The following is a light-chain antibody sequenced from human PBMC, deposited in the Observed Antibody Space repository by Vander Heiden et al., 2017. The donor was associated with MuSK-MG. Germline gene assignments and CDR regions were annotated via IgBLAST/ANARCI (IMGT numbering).Light chain of an antibody. CDR1: QNINTW. CDR3: QQVNSYPIT. J-gene: IGKJ5*01. Sequence: DIQMTQSPSSVSASVGDTVTITCRASQNINTWLAWYQQKPGKAPDLLIYKASYLQAGVPSRFSDSGSGTDFTLTIWRLQPEDSATSYCQQVNSYPITFGQGTRLKIK. CDR2: KAS. V-gene: IGKV1-12*01.